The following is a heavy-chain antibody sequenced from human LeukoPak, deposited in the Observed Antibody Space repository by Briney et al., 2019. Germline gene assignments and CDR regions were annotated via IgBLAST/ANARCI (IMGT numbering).Heavy chain of an antibody. J-gene: IGHJ4*02. CDR1: GGSFSGYY. CDR3: AGRERITILGVVTEDY. V-gene: IGHV4-34*01. Sequence: SETLSLTCAVYGGSFSGYYWSWIRQPPGKGLEWIGEINHSGSTNYNPSLKSRVTISVDTSKNQFSLKLSSVTAADTAVYYCAGRERITILGVVTEDYWGQGTLVTVSS. D-gene: IGHD3-3*01. CDR2: INHSGST.